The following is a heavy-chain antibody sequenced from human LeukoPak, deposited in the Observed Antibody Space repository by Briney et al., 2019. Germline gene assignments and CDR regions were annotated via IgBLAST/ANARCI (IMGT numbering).Heavy chain of an antibody. D-gene: IGHD6-13*01. Sequence: GGSLRLSCAVSGFTFSGFWMSWSRQAPGKGLEWVANIKKDGSEKYYVDSVKGRFTISRDNAKNSLYLQTNSLRAEDTAVYYCARGLYSSTTYYFDYWGQGTLVTVSS. CDR1: GFTFSGFW. J-gene: IGHJ4*02. CDR3: ARGLYSSTTYYFDY. CDR2: IKKDGSEK. V-gene: IGHV3-7*03.